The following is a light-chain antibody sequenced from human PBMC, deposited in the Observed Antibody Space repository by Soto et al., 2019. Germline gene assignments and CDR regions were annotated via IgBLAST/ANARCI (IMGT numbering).Light chain of an antibody. V-gene: IGKV1-5*03. CDR1: QSINSW. J-gene: IGKJ1*01. CDR2: KAS. CDR3: QQYNIYSWT. Sequence: DIQMTQSPSTLSASVGDRVTITCRASQSINSWLALFQQKPGKAPKLLIYKASSLESGVPSRFSGSGSETEFTLTISSLQPADFATYFCQQYNIYSWTFGHGTQVEI.